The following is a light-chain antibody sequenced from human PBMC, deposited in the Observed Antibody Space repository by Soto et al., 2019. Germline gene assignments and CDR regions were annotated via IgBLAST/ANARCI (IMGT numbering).Light chain of an antibody. CDR1: SSNIGSNT. J-gene: IGLJ3*02. Sequence: QSVLTKPPSASGTPGQRVTISCSGSSSNIGSNTVNWYQQLPGTAPKLLIYSNNQRPSGVPDRFSGSKSGTSASLAISGLQSEDEADYYCAAWDDSLNAWVFGGGTQLAV. V-gene: IGLV1-44*01. CDR3: AAWDDSLNAWV. CDR2: SNN.